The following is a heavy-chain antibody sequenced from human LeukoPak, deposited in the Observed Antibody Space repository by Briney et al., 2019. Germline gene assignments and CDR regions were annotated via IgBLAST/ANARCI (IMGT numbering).Heavy chain of an antibody. Sequence: GRSLRLSCAASGFTFSSYGMHWVRQAPGKGLEWVAVISYDGSNKYYADSVRGRFTISRDNSKNTLYLQMNSLRAEDTAVYYCAKDHCGGDCRLYDYWGQGTLDTVSS. J-gene: IGHJ4*02. CDR3: AKDHCGGDCRLYDY. CDR1: GFTFSSYG. D-gene: IGHD2-21*02. CDR2: ISYDGSNK. V-gene: IGHV3-30*18.